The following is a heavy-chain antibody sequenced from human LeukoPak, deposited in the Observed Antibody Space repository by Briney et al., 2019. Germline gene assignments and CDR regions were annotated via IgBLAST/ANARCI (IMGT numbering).Heavy chain of an antibody. CDR2: SDPEDGET. D-gene: IGHD1-26*01. CDR1: GYTLTELS. CDR3: ATVPEVGAPMGDYFDY. Sequence: ASVKVSCKVSGYTLTELSMHWVRQAPGKGLEWMGGSDPEDGETIYAQKFQGRVTMTEDTSTDTAYMELSSLRSEDTAVYYCATVPEVGAPMGDYFDYWGQGTLVTVSS. J-gene: IGHJ4*02. V-gene: IGHV1-24*01.